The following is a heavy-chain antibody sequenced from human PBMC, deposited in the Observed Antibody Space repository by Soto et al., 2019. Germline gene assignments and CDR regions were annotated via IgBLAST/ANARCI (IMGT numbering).Heavy chain of an antibody. J-gene: IGHJ4*02. CDR1: GFTFSSYG. CDR2: IWYDGSNK. D-gene: IGHD5-12*01. V-gene: IGHV3-33*06. Sequence: GGSLRLSCAASGFTFSSYGMHWVRQAPGKGLEWVAVIWYDGSNKYYADSVKGRFTISRDNSKNTLYLQMNSLRAEDTAVYYCAKEAYDGYDTGAYYFDYWGQGTLVTVSS. CDR3: AKEAYDGYDTGAYYFDY.